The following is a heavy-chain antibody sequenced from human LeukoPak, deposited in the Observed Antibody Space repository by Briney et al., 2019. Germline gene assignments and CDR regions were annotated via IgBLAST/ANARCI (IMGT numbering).Heavy chain of an antibody. CDR2: ISSSAGST. CDR3: AKSRIKVPAAPFDY. V-gene: IGHV3-23*01. CDR1: GFTFSSYA. D-gene: IGHD2-2*01. J-gene: IGHJ4*02. Sequence: GGSLRLSCAASGFTFSSYAMSWVRQAPGKGLEWVSSISSSAGSTYYADSVKGRLTISRDNSKNTLYLQMNSLRAEDSAVYYCAKSRIKVPAAPFDYWGQGALVTVSS.